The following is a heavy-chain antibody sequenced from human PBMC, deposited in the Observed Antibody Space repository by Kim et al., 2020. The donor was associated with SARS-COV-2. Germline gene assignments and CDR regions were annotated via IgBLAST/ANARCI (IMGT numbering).Heavy chain of an antibody. V-gene: IGHV5-51*01. CDR3: ARHLGTLVGAQLYYFDY. Sequence: GESLQISCKGSGYSFTSYWIGWVRQMPGKGLEWMGIIYPGDSDTRYSPSFQGQVTISADKSISTAYLQWSSLKASDTAMYYCARHLGTLVGAQLYYFDYWGQGTLVTVSS. J-gene: IGHJ4*02. CDR2: IYPGDSDT. CDR1: GYSFTSYW. D-gene: IGHD1-26*01.